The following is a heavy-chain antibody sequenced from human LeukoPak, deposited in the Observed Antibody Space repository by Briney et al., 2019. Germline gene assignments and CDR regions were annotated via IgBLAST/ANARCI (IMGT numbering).Heavy chain of an antibody. Sequence: SETLSLTCTVSGGSLSTRYWSWIRQPPGKGLEWMGYIYYTGTTSYNPSLKSRVTISVDTSKNQFSLRLSSVTAADTAVYYCARASGGYFNNWFDPWGQGTLVTVSS. J-gene: IGHJ5*02. D-gene: IGHD3-22*01. CDR1: GGSLSTRY. V-gene: IGHV4-59*11. CDR2: IYYTGTT. CDR3: ARASGGYFNNWFDP.